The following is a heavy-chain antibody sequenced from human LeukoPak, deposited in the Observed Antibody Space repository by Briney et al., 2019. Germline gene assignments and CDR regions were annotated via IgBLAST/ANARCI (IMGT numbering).Heavy chain of an antibody. CDR2: IYTSGST. CDR1: GYSISSGYY. D-gene: IGHD2-15*01. CDR3: ARAEYHCSGGSCYWFDP. J-gene: IGHJ5*02. Sequence: SETLSLTCTVSGYSISSGYYWSWIRQPAGKGLEWIGRIYTSGSTNYNPSLKSRVTMSVDTSKNQFSLKLSSVTAADTAVYYCARAEYHCSGGSCYWFDPWGQGTLVTVSS. V-gene: IGHV4-4*07.